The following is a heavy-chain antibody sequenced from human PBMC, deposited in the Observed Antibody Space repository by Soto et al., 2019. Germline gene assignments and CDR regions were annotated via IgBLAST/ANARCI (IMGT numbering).Heavy chain of an antibody. J-gene: IGHJ4*02. D-gene: IGHD3-10*01. Sequence: QITLKESGPTLVKPTQTLMLTCTFSGFSLSTSGVGVGWIRQPPGKALEWLASVYWDDDKRYSPSLESRLTITKDTTKDHVVLTLTNIDPVDTATYFCAHLACYGSGSYTYWGQGTLVTVSS. CDR2: VYWDDDK. V-gene: IGHV2-5*02. CDR1: GFSLSTSGVG. CDR3: AHLACYGSGSYTY.